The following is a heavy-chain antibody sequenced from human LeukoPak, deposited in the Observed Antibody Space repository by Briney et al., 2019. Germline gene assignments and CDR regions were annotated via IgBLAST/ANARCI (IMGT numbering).Heavy chain of an antibody. D-gene: IGHD4-11*01. CDR3: ARQGPLTTAVTTRTNPFDY. J-gene: IGHJ4*02. Sequence: PSETLSLTCTVSGGSISGYYWSWIRQPPGKGLEWIGFIYYSGSTNYNPSLKSRVTISVDTSKNQFSLKLNSVTAADTAVYYCARQGPLTTAVTTRTNPFDYWGQGTLVTVSS. CDR2: IYYSGST. V-gene: IGHV4-59*08. CDR1: GGSISGYY.